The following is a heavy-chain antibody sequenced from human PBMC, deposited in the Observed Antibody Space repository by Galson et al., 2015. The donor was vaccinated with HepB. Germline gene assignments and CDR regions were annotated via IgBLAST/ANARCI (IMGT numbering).Heavy chain of an antibody. CDR3: ARGRSYYDFWSGKGWFDP. V-gene: IGHV1-18*04. CDR1: GYTFTSYG. Sequence: SVKVSCKASGYTFTSYGISWVRQAPGQGLEWMGWISAYSGNTNYAQKLQGRVTMTTDTSTSTAYMELRSLRSDDTAVYYCARGRSYYDFWSGKGWFDPWGQGTLVTVSS. D-gene: IGHD3-3*01. CDR2: ISAYSGNT. J-gene: IGHJ5*02.